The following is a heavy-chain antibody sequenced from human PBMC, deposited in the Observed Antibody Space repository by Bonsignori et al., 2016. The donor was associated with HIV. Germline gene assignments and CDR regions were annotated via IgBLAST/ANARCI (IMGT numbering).Heavy chain of an antibody. CDR2: FDPEDGET. CDR3: ATGLSIFTSGGLIELDY. V-gene: IGHV1-24*01. D-gene: IGHD3-16*02. CDR1: GNTLTELS. Sequence: QVQLVQSGAEVKRPGASVKVSCKISGNTLTELSIHWVRQAPGKGLEWMGGFDPEDGETIYAQKFQGRVTMTEDTATDTAYVELSNLRSEDTAVYYCATGLSIFTSGGLIELDYWGQG. J-gene: IGHJ4*02.